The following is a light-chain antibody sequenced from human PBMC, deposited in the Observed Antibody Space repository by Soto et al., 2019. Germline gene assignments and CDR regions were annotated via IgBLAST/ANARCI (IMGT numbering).Light chain of an antibody. CDR2: EVS. Sequence: QSVLTQPASVSGSPGQSITISCTGTSGDVGGYYYVSWYQQLPGKAPKLMISEVSNRPSGVSNRISASKCGNTAPLTISWLQAAEEADYYFRSYKAGGTIFENVTKVTV. CDR1: SGDVGGYYY. CDR3: RSYKAGGTI. V-gene: IGLV2-14*01. J-gene: IGLJ1*01.